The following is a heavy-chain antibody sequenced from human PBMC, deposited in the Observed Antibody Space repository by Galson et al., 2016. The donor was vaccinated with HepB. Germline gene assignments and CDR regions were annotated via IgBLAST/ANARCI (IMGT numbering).Heavy chain of an antibody. D-gene: IGHD2-8*02. Sequence: SLRLSCAVSGFAFNSYTMHWVRQAPGQGLEWVAVIAYDASTNYYTDSVKGRFTISRDNSKSTLYLQMNGLRAEDTAVYYCAKAMLKYWSIPLSYNMDVWGKGTTVTVSS. V-gene: IGHV3-30*18. CDR2: IAYDASTN. J-gene: IGHJ6*03. CDR1: GFAFNSYT. CDR3: AKAMLKYWSIPLSYNMDV.